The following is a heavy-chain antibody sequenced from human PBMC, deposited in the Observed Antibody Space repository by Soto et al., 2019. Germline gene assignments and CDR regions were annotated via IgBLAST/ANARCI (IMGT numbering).Heavy chain of an antibody. CDR3: ARAKITMVGGGFDP. CDR1: GGSISSYY. D-gene: IGHD3-10*01. Sequence: SETLSLTCTVSGGSISSYYWSWIRQPPGKGLEWIGYIYYSGSTNYNPSLKSRVTISVDTSKNQFSLKLSSVTAADTAVYYCARAKITMVGGGFDPWGQGTLGTVS. CDR2: IYYSGST. J-gene: IGHJ5*02. V-gene: IGHV4-59*01.